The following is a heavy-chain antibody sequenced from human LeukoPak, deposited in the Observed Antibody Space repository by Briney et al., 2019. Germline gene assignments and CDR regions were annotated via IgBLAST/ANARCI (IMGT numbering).Heavy chain of an antibody. CDR2: ISGSGGTT. V-gene: IGHV3-23*01. D-gene: IGHD3-10*01. Sequence: GGSLRLSCAASGFTFSSYSMSWVRQAPGKGLEWVSTISGSGGTTYYSDSVKGRFTISRDNSKNTLYLQMDSLRAEDMAVYYCAKVAHYYGSGSYYEYYFDYWGQGTLVTVSS. J-gene: IGHJ4*02. CDR1: GFTFSSYS. CDR3: AKVAHYYGSGSYYEYYFDY.